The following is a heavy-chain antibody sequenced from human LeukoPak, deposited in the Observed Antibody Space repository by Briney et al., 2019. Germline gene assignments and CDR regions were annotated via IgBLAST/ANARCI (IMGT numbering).Heavy chain of an antibody. J-gene: IGHJ4*02. Sequence: GESLKISCKASGYSFTGYWIAWVRQMPGEGLEWMGIIYPSDSDTRYSPSFRGQVTISADKSISTAYLQWSSLKASDSAMYYCARYGGSSARFSDYWGQGTLVTVSS. CDR1: GYSFTGYW. CDR3: ARYGGSSARFSDY. D-gene: IGHD2-15*01. V-gene: IGHV5-51*01. CDR2: IYPSDSDT.